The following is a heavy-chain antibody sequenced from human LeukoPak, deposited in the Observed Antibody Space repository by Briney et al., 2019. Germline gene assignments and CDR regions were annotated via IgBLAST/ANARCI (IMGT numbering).Heavy chain of an antibody. V-gene: IGHV3-23*01. D-gene: IGHD6-19*01. CDR1: GFTFSSYG. Sequence: GGSLRLSCAASGFTFSSYGMSWVRQAPGKGLEWVSAISGSGGSTYYADSVKGRFTISRDNSKNTLYLQMNSLRAEDTAVYYCAKDLYSSGWYNMDVWGKGTTVTISS. CDR3: AKDLYSSGWYNMDV. CDR2: ISGSGGST. J-gene: IGHJ6*03.